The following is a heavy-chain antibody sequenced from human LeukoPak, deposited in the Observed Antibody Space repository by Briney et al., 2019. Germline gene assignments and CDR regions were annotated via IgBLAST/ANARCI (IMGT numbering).Heavy chain of an antibody. CDR3: EREYDIMRKHAFEI. CDR2: ISPYNGNT. V-gene: IGHV1-18*01. D-gene: IGHD3-9*01. CDR1: GYIFCSYG. Sequence: APVKVSCKASGYIFCSYGISWVREAPGQGLEGRGWISPYNGNTIYAQKVQGRVTISTATATYTAYMELRSLRSDDTAVDYCEREYDIMRKHAFEIWGQGTMVTVS. J-gene: IGHJ3*02.